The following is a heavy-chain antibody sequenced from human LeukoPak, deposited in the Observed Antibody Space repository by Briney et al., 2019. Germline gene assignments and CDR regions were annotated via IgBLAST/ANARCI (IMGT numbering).Heavy chain of an antibody. Sequence: ASVKVSCKASGYTFTSYDINWVRQASGQGLEWMGWMNPNSGNTGYAQKFQGRVTMTRNTSISTAYMELSSLRSEDTAVYYCARPLSRKSGSYSGYWGQGTLVTVSS. CDR1: GYTFTSYD. CDR2: MNPNSGNT. V-gene: IGHV1-8*01. CDR3: ARPLSRKSGSYSGY. D-gene: IGHD1-26*01. J-gene: IGHJ4*02.